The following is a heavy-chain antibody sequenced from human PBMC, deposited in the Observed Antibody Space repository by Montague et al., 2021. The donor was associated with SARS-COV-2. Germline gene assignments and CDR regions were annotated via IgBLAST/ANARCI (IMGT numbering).Heavy chain of an antibody. D-gene: IGHD3-3*01. CDR2: IYYSGST. CDR3: ARDLSNLYDFWSTSYGMGV. Sequence: TLSLTCTVSGGSISSGGYYWSWIRQHPGKGLEWIGYIYYSGSTYYNPSLKSRVTISVDTSKNQFSLKLSSVTAADTAVYYCARDLSNLYDFWSTSYGMGVWGQGTTVTVSS. J-gene: IGHJ6*02. CDR1: GGSISSGGYY. V-gene: IGHV4-31*03.